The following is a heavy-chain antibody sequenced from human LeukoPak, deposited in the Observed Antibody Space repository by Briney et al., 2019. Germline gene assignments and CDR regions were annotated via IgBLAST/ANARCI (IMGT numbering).Heavy chain of an antibody. V-gene: IGHV4-61*02. CDR3: ARQVMWYNWNDVRYFDY. CDR2: IYTSGST. CDR1: GGSISSGSYY. J-gene: IGHJ4*02. D-gene: IGHD1-20*01. Sequence: SETLSLTCTVSGGSISSGSYYWSWIRQPAGKGLEWIGRIYTSGSTNYNPSLKSRVTISVDTSKNQFSLKLSSVTAADTAVYYCARQVMWYNWNDVRYFDYWGQGTLVTVSS.